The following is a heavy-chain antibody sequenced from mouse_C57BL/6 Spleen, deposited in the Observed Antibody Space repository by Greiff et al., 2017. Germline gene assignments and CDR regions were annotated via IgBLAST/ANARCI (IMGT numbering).Heavy chain of an antibody. CDR1: GYTFTSYW. CDR2: IYPGSGST. J-gene: IGHJ2*01. Sequence: QVQLQQPGAELVKPGASVKMSCKASGYTFTSYWITWVKQRPGQGLEWIGDIYPGSGSTNYNEKFKSKATLTVDTSSSTAYMQLSSLTSEDSAVYYCARSSDYYDPFYFAYWGQGTTLTVS. CDR3: ARSSDYYDPFYFAY. V-gene: IGHV1-55*01. D-gene: IGHD2-4*01.